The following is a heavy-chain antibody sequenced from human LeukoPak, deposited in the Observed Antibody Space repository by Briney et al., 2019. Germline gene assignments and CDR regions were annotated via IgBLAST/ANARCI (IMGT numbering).Heavy chain of an antibody. V-gene: IGHV4-38-2*02. CDR1: GYSISSGYC. J-gene: IGHJ4*02. CDR3: AREGDIVAATFDY. CDR2: IYHSGST. Sequence: PSETLSLTCTVSGYSISSGYCWGWIRQPPGKGLEWIGSIYHSGSTYYNPSLKSRVTISVDTSKNQFSLKLSSVTAADTAVYYCAREGDIVAATFDYWGQGTLVTVSS. D-gene: IGHD5-12*01.